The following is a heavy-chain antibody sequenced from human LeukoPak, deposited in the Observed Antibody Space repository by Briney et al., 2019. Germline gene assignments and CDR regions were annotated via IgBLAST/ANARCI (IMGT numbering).Heavy chain of an antibody. CDR2: IKQDGSEK. J-gene: IGHJ6*03. V-gene: IGHV3-7*01. D-gene: IGHD2-2*01. CDR1: GFTFSSYW. CDR3: ARLKVDCSSTSCSYYYYYMDV. Sequence: GGSLRLSCAASGFTFSSYWMSWVRQAPGKGLEWVANIKQDGSEKYYVDSVKGRFTISRDNAKNSLYLQMNSLRAEDTAVYYCARLKVDCSSTSCSYYYYYMDVWGKGTTVTVSS.